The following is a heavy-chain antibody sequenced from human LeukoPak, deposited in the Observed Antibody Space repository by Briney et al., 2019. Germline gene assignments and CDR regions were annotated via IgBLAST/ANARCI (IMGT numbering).Heavy chain of an antibody. V-gene: IGHV6-1*01. Sequence: SQTLSLTCVISGGSVSSNTAAWNWLRQSPSRGLEWLGRTFYRSRWYNDYAVAVQSRITINPDTSKNQFSLQLNSVTPEDTAVYYCARGAPGRYYYYYYMDVWGKGTTVTISS. CDR3: ARGAPGRYYYYYYMDV. CDR2: TFYRSRWYN. D-gene: IGHD1-26*01. CDR1: GGSVSSNTAA. J-gene: IGHJ6*03.